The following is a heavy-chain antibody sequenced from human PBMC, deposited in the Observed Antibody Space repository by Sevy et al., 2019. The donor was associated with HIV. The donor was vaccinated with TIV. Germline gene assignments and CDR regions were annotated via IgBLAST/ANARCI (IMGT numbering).Heavy chain of an antibody. V-gene: IGHV3-7*01. CDR3: VREGLGGFSYSLDC. CDR1: GFSFSTYW. CDR2: MNQDGTER. Sequence: GGSLRLSCAASGFSFSTYWMTWVRQAPGKGLEWVATMNQDGTERDYVDSVKGRFTISRDNTKTSLFLQMNSLSAEEPGVYYCVREGLGGFSYSLDCWGQGTLVTVSS. J-gene: IGHJ4*02. D-gene: IGHD3-16*01.